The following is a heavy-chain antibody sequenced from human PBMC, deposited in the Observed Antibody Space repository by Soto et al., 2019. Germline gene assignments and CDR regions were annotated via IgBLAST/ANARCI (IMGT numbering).Heavy chain of an antibody. Sequence: GSLRLSCAASGFTFSSYWMSWVRQAPGKGLEWVANIKQDGSEKYYVDSVKGRFTISRDNAKNSLYLQMNSLRAEDTAVYYCARDNSGYDFWSGYYNRFDYWGQGTLVTVSS. V-gene: IGHV3-7*01. CDR1: GFTFSSYW. D-gene: IGHD3-3*01. J-gene: IGHJ4*02. CDR3: ARDNSGYDFWSGYYNRFDY. CDR2: IKQDGSEK.